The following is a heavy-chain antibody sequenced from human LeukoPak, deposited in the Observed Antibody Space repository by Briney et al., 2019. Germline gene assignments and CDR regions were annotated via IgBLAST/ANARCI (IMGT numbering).Heavy chain of an antibody. J-gene: IGHJ4*02. V-gene: IGHV1-69*05. CDR3: ARAGHYYDSSGYYSLDY. CDR1: GGTFSSYA. Sequence: ASVKVSCKASGGTFSSYAISWVRQAPGQGLEWMGGIIPIFGTANYAQKFQGRVTITTDESTSTAYMELSSLRSEDTAVYYCARAGHYYDSSGYYSLDYWGQGTLVTVSS. CDR2: IIPIFGTA. D-gene: IGHD3-22*01.